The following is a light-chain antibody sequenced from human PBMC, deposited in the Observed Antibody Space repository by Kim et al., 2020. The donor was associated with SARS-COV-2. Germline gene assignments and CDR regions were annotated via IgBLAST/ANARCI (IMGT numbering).Light chain of an antibody. Sequence: SYELTQPPSVSVSPGQTARITCSGDALSKQYTNWYQQKAGQAPVLVIYRDTERPSGIPERISGSSSGTTVTLTLSGVQAEDEADYYCQSADSSGSYRVFGGGTQLTVL. V-gene: IGLV3-25*03. J-gene: IGLJ2*01. CDR3: QSADSSGSYRV. CDR2: RDT. CDR1: ALSKQY.